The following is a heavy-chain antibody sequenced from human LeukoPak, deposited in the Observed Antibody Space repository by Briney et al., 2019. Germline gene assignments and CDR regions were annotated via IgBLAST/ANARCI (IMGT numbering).Heavy chain of an antibody. J-gene: IGHJ4*02. V-gene: IGHV1-2*02. CDR2: INPYSGDT. Sequence: GASVKVSCKTFGYSFTGYYLHWVRQAPGQGLEWMGWINPYSGDTIYAQKFQGRVTMTRDTSISTLYLELSRLTSDDMAVYFCARGTMHLDYWGQGTLVTVSS. CDR3: ARGTMHLDY. D-gene: IGHD5-24*01. CDR1: GYSFTGYY.